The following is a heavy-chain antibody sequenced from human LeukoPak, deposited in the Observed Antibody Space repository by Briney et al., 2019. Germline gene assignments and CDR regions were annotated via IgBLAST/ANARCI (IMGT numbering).Heavy chain of an antibody. J-gene: IGHJ5*02. CDR1: EFSFNSYT. V-gene: IGHV3-23*01. CDR2: ISGSGGSS. Sequence: GGSLRLSCAASEFSFNSYTMSWVRQAPGRGLEWVSSISGSGGSSFYADSVKGRFTISRDNSKNTLYLQMNSLRAEDTAVYYCAKDPRPKRYSSSWYSGWFDPWGQGTLVTVSS. D-gene: IGHD6-13*01. CDR3: AKDPRPKRYSSSWYSGWFDP.